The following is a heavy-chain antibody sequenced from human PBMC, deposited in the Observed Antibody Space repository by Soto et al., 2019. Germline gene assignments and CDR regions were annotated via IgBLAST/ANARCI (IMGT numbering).Heavy chain of an antibody. D-gene: IGHD3-3*01. Sequence: GGSLRLSCAASGFTFSNYWMHWVRKAQGKGQVWVSRISDQGSSTTYADSVKGRFTISRDNAKNTLYLQITSPRAEDMAVYYCARKLFAVSVRFDPWGQGTLVTVSS. CDR2: ISDQGSST. J-gene: IGHJ5*02. CDR1: GFTFSNYW. CDR3: ARKLFAVSVRFDP. V-gene: IGHV3-74*01.